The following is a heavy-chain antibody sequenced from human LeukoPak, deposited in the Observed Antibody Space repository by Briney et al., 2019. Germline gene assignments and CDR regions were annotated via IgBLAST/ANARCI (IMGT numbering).Heavy chain of an antibody. Sequence: PSETLSLTCTVSGGSISSSSYYWGWIRQPPGKGLEWIGTIYYSGNTYYNPSLKSRVIISIDTSKNQFSLKLNSVTAADTAVYYCTRFPGVGPTGPYYGMDVWGQGTTVTVSS. D-gene: IGHD3/OR15-3a*01. CDR1: GGSISSSSYY. J-gene: IGHJ6*02. CDR2: IYYSGNT. V-gene: IGHV4-39*01. CDR3: TRFPGVGPTGPYYGMDV.